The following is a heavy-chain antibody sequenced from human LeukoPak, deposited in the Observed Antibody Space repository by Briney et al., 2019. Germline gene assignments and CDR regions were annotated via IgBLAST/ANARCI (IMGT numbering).Heavy chain of an antibody. D-gene: IGHD1-14*01. J-gene: IGHJ4*02. V-gene: IGHV4-30-2*01. CDR2: IYHSGST. CDR1: GGSISSGGYS. Sequence: SETLSLTCAVSGGSISSGGYSWSWTRQPPGKGLEWIGYIYHSGSTYYNPSLKSRVTISVDRSKNQFSLKLSSVTAADTAVYYCARGHDRSFDYWGQGTLVTVSS. CDR3: ARGHDRSFDY.